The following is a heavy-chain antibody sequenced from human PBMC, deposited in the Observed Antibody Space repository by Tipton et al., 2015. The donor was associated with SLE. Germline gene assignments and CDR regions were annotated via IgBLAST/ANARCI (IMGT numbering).Heavy chain of an antibody. Sequence: TLSLTRTVYGGAISSYEWRWIRQPPGKGLEWIGYIYYSGGTNYTPSLKSRVTISVDTSKNQFSLQLSSVTAADTAVYYCARGDGTAGVDYWGQGTLVTVSS. CDR1: GGAISSYE. D-gene: IGHD6-13*01. CDR3: ARGDGTAGVDY. CDR2: IYYSGGT. V-gene: IGHV4-59*01. J-gene: IGHJ4*02.